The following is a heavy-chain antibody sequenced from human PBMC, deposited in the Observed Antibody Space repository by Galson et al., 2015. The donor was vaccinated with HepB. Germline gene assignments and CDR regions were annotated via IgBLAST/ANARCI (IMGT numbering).Heavy chain of an antibody. CDR3: ARLGNELYHYYGMDV. Sequence: QSGAEVKKPGESLRISCKGSGYTFTAFWITWVRQIPGKGLEWMGRIEPTDSYTDYSPSFQGHVSMSVDKSSNTAYLQWSSLKVSDTAMYYCARLGNELYHYYGMDVWGQGTTVTVSS. CDR2: IEPTDSYT. CDR1: GYTFTAFW. J-gene: IGHJ6*02. D-gene: IGHD7-27*01. V-gene: IGHV5-10-1*01.